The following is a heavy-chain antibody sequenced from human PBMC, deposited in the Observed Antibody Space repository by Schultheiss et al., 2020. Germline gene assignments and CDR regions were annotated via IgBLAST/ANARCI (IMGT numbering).Heavy chain of an antibody. CDR2: ISSSSSYI. V-gene: IGHV3-21*01. D-gene: IGHD1-1*01. J-gene: IGHJ6*02. Sequence: GGSLRLSCAASGFTVSSNYMSWVRQAPGKGLEWVSSISSSSSYIYYADSVKGRFTISRDNAKNTLYLQMNSLRAEDTAVYYCARGMERHYYYGMDVWGQGTTVTVSS. CDR1: GFTVSSNY. CDR3: ARGMERHYYYGMDV.